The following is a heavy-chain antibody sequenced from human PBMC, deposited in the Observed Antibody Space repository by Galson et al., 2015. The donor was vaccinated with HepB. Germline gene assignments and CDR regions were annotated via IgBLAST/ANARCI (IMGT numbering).Heavy chain of an antibody. Sequence: SLRLSCAASGFTFSSYAMHWVRQAPGKGLEWVAVISYDGSNKYYADSVKGRFTISRDNSKNTLYLQMNSLRAEDTAVYYCASPGVRYFDWLLHPFRLWGQGTLVTVSS. D-gene: IGHD3-9*01. V-gene: IGHV3-30*04. CDR1: GFTFSSYA. J-gene: IGHJ4*02. CDR2: ISYDGSNK. CDR3: ASPGVRYFDWLLHPFRL.